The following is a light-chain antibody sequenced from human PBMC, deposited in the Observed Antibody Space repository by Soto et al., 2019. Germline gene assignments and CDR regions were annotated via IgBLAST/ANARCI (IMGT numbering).Light chain of an antibody. CDR3: CSYAPTRASYV. Sequence: QSVLTQPASVSGSPGQSITISCTGTGSDFGSYNLVSRYQQPPGKAPKLIIYEVTNRPSGVSSRFSGSKSGNTASLTISGLQAEDDADYYCCSYAPTRASYVFGTGTKVTVL. CDR1: GSDFGSYNL. J-gene: IGLJ1*01. V-gene: IGLV2-23*02. CDR2: EVT.